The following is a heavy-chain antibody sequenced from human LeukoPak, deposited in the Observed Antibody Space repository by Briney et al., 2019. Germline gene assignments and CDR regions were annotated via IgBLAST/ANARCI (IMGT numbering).Heavy chain of an antibody. CDR1: GGSISSHY. CDR3: ATIKRGSIFGYFDF. D-gene: IGHD5-18*01. J-gene: IGHJ4*02. Sequence: EPSETLSLTCTVSGGSISSHYWSWLRQPPGKGLEWIAYLFDSVNTKDNPSLQSRLTLSADTSKNQFSLRLSSVTAADTAVYYCATIKRGSIFGYFDFWGQGIKVTVSS. V-gene: IGHV4-59*11. CDR2: LFDSVNT.